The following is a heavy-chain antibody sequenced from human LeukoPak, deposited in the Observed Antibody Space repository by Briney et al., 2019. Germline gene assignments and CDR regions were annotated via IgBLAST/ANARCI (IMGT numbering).Heavy chain of an antibody. V-gene: IGHV3-30-3*01. D-gene: IGHD2-15*01. Sequence: GGSLRLSCTGSGFNFGHYAIHWVRQTPGKGLDWVAVISLSGGKQYFAESVRGRFTISRDNAKNSLYLQMNSLRDEDTAVYYCASEGYCSGGSCDLPGYWGQGTLVTVSS. CDR1: GFNFGHYA. CDR2: ISLSGGKQ. J-gene: IGHJ4*02. CDR3: ASEGYCSGGSCDLPGY.